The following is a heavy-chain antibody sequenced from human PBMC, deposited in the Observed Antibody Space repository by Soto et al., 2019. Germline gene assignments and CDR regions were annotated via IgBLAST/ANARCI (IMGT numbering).Heavy chain of an antibody. Sequence: QLQLQESGPGLVKPSETLSLTCTVSGGSISSSSYYWGWIRQPPGKGLEWIGSIYYSGSTYYNPSLKSRVTISVDTSKNQFSLKLSSVTAADTAVYYCARQNGSSWYYYYYGMDVWGQGTTVTVSS. J-gene: IGHJ6*02. V-gene: IGHV4-39*01. CDR1: GGSISSSSYY. CDR2: IYYSGST. CDR3: ARQNGSSWYYYYYGMDV. D-gene: IGHD6-13*01.